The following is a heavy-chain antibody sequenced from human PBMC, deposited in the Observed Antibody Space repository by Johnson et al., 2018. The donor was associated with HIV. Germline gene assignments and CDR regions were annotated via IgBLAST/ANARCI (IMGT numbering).Heavy chain of an antibody. CDR1: GFTFSSYA. J-gene: IGHJ3*02. D-gene: IGHD2-8*01. V-gene: IGHV3-30*04. CDR3: AIDNIVLRVVGAFDI. CDR2: ISYDGSIK. Sequence: QVLLVESGGGVVQPGRSLRLSCAASGFTFSSYAMHWVRQAPGQGLEWVAFISYDGSIKYYADSVMGRFTISRDNSKNTLYLQMNSLRAEDTAVYYCAIDNIVLRVVGAFDIWGQETMVTVSS.